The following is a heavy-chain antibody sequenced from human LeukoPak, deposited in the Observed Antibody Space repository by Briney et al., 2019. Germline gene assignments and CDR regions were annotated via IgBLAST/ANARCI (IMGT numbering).Heavy chain of an antibody. CDR1: GFTLTDYY. V-gene: IGHV3-11*04. CDR2: ISSSGDTI. CDR3: ARVRKYSGYYSWYFDL. D-gene: IGHD5-12*01. J-gene: IGHJ2*01. Sequence: GGSLRLSCAASGFTLTDYYMSWIRQAPGKGLEWVSYISSSGDTIYYADSVKGRFTISRENAKNSLYLQMNSLRAGDTAVYYCARVRKYSGYYSWYFDLWGRGTLVTVSS.